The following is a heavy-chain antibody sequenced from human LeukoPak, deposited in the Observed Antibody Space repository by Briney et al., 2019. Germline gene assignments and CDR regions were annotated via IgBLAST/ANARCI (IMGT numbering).Heavy chain of an antibody. V-gene: IGHV1-2*04. CDR2: INPNSGGT. CDR3: ARGYSGYVIGY. CDR1: GYTFTGYY. J-gene: IGHJ4*02. D-gene: IGHD5-12*01. Sequence: GASVKVSCKASGYTFTGYYMHWVRQAPGQGLEWMGWINPNSGGTNYAQKFRGWVTMTRDTSISTAYMELSRLRSGDTAVYYCARGYSGYVIGYWGQGTLVTVSS.